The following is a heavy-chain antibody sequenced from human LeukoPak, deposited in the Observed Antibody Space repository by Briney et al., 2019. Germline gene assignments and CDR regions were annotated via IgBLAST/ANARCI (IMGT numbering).Heavy chain of an antibody. CDR2: IYTSGST. D-gene: IGHD3-16*02. V-gene: IGHV4-4*07. CDR3: ARDRSDYDYVWGSYRYAFDI. CDR1: GGSISSYY. Sequence: ASETLSLTCTVSGGSISSYYWSWIRQPAGKGLEWIGRIYTSGSTNYNPSLKSRVTMSVDTSKNQFSLKLSSVTAADTAVYYCARDRSDYDYVWGSYRYAFDIWGQGTMVTVSS. J-gene: IGHJ3*02.